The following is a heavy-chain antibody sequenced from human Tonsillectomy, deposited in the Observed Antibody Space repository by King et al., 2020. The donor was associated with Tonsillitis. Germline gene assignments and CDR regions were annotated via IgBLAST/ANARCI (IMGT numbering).Heavy chain of an antibody. CDR1: GGTFSSYG. J-gene: IGHJ5*02. V-gene: IGHV1-69*12. CDR2: IIPVFPTT. D-gene: IGHD6-19*01. Sequence: QLVQSGADVKKPGSSVKVSCKASGGTFSSYGISWVRQAPGQGLEWMGAIIPVFPTTTYAQKFQGRVTITADESTTTAYMELSSLRSEDTAMYYCSRWQWYHQDNWFDPWGQGTLVTVSS. CDR3: SRWQWYHQDNWFDP.